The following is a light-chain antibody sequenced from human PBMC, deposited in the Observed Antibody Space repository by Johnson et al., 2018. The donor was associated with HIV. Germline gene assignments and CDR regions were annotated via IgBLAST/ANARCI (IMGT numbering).Light chain of an antibody. CDR1: SSNIGKNY. J-gene: IGLJ1*01. CDR3: GTWDSSLSAGL. CDR2: DNN. V-gene: IGLV1-51*01. Sequence: QSVLTQPPSVSAAPGQKVTISCYGSSSNIGKNYVSWYQQLPGTAPKLLIYDNNKRPSGIPDRFSGSKSGTSATLGITGLQTGDEADYYCGTWDSSLSAGLFGTGTKVTVL.